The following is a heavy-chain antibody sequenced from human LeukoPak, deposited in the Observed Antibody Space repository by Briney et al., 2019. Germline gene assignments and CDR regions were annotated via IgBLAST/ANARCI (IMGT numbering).Heavy chain of an antibody. CDR1: GYTFTSYY. D-gene: IGHD6-13*01. CDR3: ARAVRIAAAGTLRYYFDY. J-gene: IGHJ4*02. Sequence: ASVKVSCKASGYTFTSYYMHWVRQAPGQGLEWMGIINPSGGSTSYAQKFQGRVTMTRGMSTSTVYMELSSLRSEDTAVYYCARAVRIAAAGTLRYYFDYWGQGTLVTVSS. V-gene: IGHV1-46*01. CDR2: INPSGGST.